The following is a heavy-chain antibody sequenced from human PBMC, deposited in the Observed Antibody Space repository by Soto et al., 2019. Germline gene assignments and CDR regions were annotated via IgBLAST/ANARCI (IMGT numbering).Heavy chain of an antibody. CDR1: GLTFSSYN. V-gene: IGHV3-48*01. CDR2: ISSSSSTI. Sequence: EVQLVESGGGLVQPGGSLRLSCAASGLTFSSYNMNWVRQAPGKGLEWVSYISSSSSTIYYADSVKGRFTISRDNAKNSLYLQLNSLRVQDTAVYYCARAVLVPAAMSNWGQGTLVTVSS. CDR3: ARAVLVPAAMSN. D-gene: IGHD2-2*01. J-gene: IGHJ4*02.